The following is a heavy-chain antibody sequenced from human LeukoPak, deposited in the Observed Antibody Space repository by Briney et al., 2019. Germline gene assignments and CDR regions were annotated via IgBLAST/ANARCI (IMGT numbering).Heavy chain of an antibody. Sequence: GGTLRLSCAASGFTFSRYAMSWVRKAPGKGLEWVSAISGSGGSTYYADAVKGRFTISRDNSKNTLYLQMSSLRAEDTAVYYSAKGWWELLFAYYFDYWGQGTLVTVSS. CDR2: ISGSGGST. V-gene: IGHV3-23*01. CDR3: AKGWWELLFAYYFDY. D-gene: IGHD1-26*01. J-gene: IGHJ4*02. CDR1: GFTFSRYA.